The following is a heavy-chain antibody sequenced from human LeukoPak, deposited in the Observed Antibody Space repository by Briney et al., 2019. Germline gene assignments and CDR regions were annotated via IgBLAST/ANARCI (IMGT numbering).Heavy chain of an antibody. D-gene: IGHD3-22*01. V-gene: IGHV4-39*01. CDR1: GGSISSSSYY. J-gene: IGHJ3*02. Sequence: SETLSLTCTVSGGSISSSSYYWGWIRQPPGKGLEWIGSIYYSGSTYYNPSLKSRVTISVDTSKNQFSLKLSSVTAADTAVYYCASLGITMIVVVQVDAFDIWGQGTMVTVSS. CDR2: IYYSGST. CDR3: ASLGITMIVVVQVDAFDI.